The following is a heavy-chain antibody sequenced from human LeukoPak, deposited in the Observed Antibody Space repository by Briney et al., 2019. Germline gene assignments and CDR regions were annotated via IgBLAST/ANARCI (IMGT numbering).Heavy chain of an antibody. CDR1: GGSMSNYY. J-gene: IGHJ4*02. V-gene: IGHV4-59*08. CDR3: ARHPRSLNGDYLFDY. D-gene: IGHD4-17*01. CDR2: ISYSGST. Sequence: SETLSLTCTVSGGSMSNYYWSWVRQTPGKGLEWIGYISYSGSTNHNPPLKSRVTISVDTSKNQFSLKLSSVTAADTAVYYCARHPRSLNGDYLFDYWGQGTLVTVSS.